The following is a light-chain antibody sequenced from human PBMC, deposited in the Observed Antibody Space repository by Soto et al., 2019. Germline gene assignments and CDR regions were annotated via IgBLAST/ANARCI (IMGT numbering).Light chain of an antibody. V-gene: IGLV2-14*03. CDR2: NAF. J-gene: IGLJ2*01. Sequence: QSVLTQPASVSGSPGQSITISCTGTSSDVGGYNYVSWYQHHPGRAPKLMMYNAFDRPSGVSNRFSGSKSGNTASLTISGLQAEDEADYYCSSYRGSNTVVFGGGTKLTVL. CDR1: SSDVGGYNY. CDR3: SSYRGSNTVV.